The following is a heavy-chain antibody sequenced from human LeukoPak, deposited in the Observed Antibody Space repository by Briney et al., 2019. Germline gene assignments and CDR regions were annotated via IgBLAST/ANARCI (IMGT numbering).Heavy chain of an antibody. CDR2: INHSGST. V-gene: IGHV4-34*01. D-gene: IGHD5-18*01. CDR1: GGSFSGYY. J-gene: IGHJ6*02. Sequence: SETLSLTCAVYGGSFSGYYWSWIRQPPGKGLGWIGEINHSGSTNYNPSLKSRVIISVDTSKNQFSLKLSSVTAADTAVYYCASRRGYSYGYISNYYYYGMDVWGQGTTVTVSS. CDR3: ASRRGYSYGYISNYYYYGMDV.